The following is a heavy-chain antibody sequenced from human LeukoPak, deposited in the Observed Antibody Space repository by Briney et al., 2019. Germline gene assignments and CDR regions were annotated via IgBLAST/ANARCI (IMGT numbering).Heavy chain of an antibody. CDR2: INQGGSEK. V-gene: IGHV3-7*01. CDR3: ARDVTALDS. D-gene: IGHD2-2*01. J-gene: IGHJ4*02. Sequence: GGSLRLFCASSVFTFSLYWMSWVRQAPEMGLEWVANINQGGSEKFYVDSVRGRFTISRDNDKNSLYLQMNSLRADDAAVFYCARDVTALDSWGQGTLVTVSS. CDR1: VFTFSLYW.